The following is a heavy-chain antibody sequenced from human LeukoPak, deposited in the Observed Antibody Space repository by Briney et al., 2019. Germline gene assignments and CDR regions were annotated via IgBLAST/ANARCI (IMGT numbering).Heavy chain of an antibody. J-gene: IGHJ4*02. D-gene: IGHD3-9*01. Sequence: ASVKVSCKASGYTFTGYYMHWVRQAPGQGLEWMGWINPNSGGTNYAQKFQGRVTMTRDTSISTAYMELSRLRSDDTAVYYCARADSTGYYKSRGGIFDYWGQGTLVTVSS. CDR1: GYTFTGYY. V-gene: IGHV1-2*02. CDR3: ARADSTGYYKSRGGIFDY. CDR2: INPNSGGT.